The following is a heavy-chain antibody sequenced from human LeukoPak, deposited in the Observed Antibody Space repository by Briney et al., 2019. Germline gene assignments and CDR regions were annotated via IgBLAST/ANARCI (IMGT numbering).Heavy chain of an antibody. CDR3: AREYYYDSSGYSNFDY. CDR1: GASISSDY. D-gene: IGHD3-22*01. CDR2: IHYTGTT. Sequence: SETLSLTCTVSGASISSDYWSWIRQPPGKGLEWIGYIHYTGTTNYNPSLKSRVTISVDTSKNQFSLKLSSVTAADTAVYYCAREYYYDSSGYSNFDYWGQGTLVTVSS. J-gene: IGHJ4*02. V-gene: IGHV4-59*12.